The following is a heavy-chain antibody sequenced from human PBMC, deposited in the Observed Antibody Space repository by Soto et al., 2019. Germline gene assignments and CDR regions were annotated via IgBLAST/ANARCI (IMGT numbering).Heavy chain of an antibody. D-gene: IGHD1-1*01. J-gene: IGHJ4*02. CDR2: IYYSGST. CDR3: ARGSPYWNYFDY. CDR1: GGSISSYY. Sequence: SETLSLTCTVSGGSISSYYWSWIRQPPGTGLEWIGYIYYSGSTNYNPSLKSRVAISVDTAKNQFSLKLSSVTAADTAVYYCARGSPYWNYFDYWGQGTLVTVSS. V-gene: IGHV4-59*01.